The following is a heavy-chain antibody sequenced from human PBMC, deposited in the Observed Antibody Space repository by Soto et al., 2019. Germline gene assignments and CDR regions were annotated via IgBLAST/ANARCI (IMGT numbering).Heavy chain of an antibody. V-gene: IGHV4-31*03. CDR1: GGSISSGGYY. D-gene: IGHD3-22*01. CDR2: IYYSGST. J-gene: IGHJ4*02. Sequence: SETLSLTCTVSGGSISSGGYYWSWIRQHPGKGLEWIGYIYYSGSTYYNPSLKSRVTISVDTSKNQFSLKLSSVTAADTAVYYCARDQDYYDSSGYYPGPFDYWGQGTLVTVSS. CDR3: ARDQDYYDSSGYYPGPFDY.